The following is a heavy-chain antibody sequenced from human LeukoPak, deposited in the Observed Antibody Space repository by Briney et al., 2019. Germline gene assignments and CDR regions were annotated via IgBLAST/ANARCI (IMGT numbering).Heavy chain of an antibody. Sequence: ASVKVSCKASGYTFTGYYMHWVRQAPGQGLEWMGWMNPNSGNTGYAQKFQGRVTMTRNTSISTAYMELSSLRSEDTAVYYCARGNSFLAETFDPWGQETLVTVSS. D-gene: IGHD2/OR15-2a*01. CDR1: GYTFTGYY. V-gene: IGHV1-8*02. J-gene: IGHJ5*02. CDR2: MNPNSGNT. CDR3: ARGNSFLAETFDP.